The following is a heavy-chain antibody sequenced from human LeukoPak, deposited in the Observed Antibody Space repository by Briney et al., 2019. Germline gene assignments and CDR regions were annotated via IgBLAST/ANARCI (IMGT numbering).Heavy chain of an antibody. J-gene: IGHJ4*02. CDR2: ISSSGSTI. Sequence: GGSLRLSCAGSGSTFSDYYMSWIRQAPGKGLEWVSYISSSGSTIYYADSVKGRFTISRDNAKNSLYLQMNSLRAEDTAVYYCARQIQDDSGSYYCDYWGQGTLVTVSS. D-gene: IGHD3-10*01. V-gene: IGHV3-11*01. CDR3: ARQIQDDSGSYYCDY. CDR1: GSTFSDYY.